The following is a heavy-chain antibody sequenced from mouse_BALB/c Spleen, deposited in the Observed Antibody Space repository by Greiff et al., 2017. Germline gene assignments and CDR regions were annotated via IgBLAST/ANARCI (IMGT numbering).Heavy chain of an antibody. CDR2: IRNKANGYTT. V-gene: IGHV7-3*02. J-gene: IGHJ4*01. Sequence: EVKLMESGGGLVQPGGSLRLSCATSGFTFTDYYMSWVRQPPGKALEWLGFIRNKANGYTTEYSASVKGRFTISRDNSQSILYLQMNTLRAEDSATYYCARDIVRYAMDYWGQGTSVTVSS. CDR3: ARDIVRYAMDY. CDR1: GFTFTDYY.